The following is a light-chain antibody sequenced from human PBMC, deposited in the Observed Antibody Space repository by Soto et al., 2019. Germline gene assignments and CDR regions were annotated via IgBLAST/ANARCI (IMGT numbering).Light chain of an antibody. CDR2: EVT. CDR3: TSYVGNDIWV. CDR1: SSDVGAYKY. J-gene: IGLJ3*02. V-gene: IGLV2-8*01. Sequence: QSALTQPPSASGSPGQSVTISCTGTSSDVGAYKYVSWYQQYPGKAPKLMIYEVTKRPSGVPDRFSGSKSGNTASLTVSGLQAEDEADYYCTSYVGNDIWVFGGGTKADRP.